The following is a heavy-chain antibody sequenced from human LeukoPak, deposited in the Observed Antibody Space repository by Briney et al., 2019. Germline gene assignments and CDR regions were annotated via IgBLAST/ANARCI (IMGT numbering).Heavy chain of an antibody. CDR2: IKQDGSGK. J-gene: IGHJ4*02. CDR1: GFTFSSYA. CDR3: AREQVVVAATFDYFDY. Sequence: PGGSLRLSCAASGFTFSSYAMSWVRQAPGKGLEWVANIKQDGSGKYYVDSVKGRFTISRDNAKNSLYLQMNSLRAEDTAVYYCAREQVVVAATFDYFDYWGQGTLVTVSS. V-gene: IGHV3-7*01. D-gene: IGHD2-15*01.